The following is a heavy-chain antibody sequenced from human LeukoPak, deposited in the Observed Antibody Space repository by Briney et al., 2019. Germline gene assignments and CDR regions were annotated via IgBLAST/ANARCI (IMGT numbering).Heavy chain of an antibody. CDR2: INPSGGST. CDR1: VYTFTSYY. CDR3: ARSPGYYYDSSGYSSIDY. J-gene: IGHJ4*02. D-gene: IGHD3-22*01. V-gene: IGHV1-46*01. Sequence: ASVKVSCKASVYTFTSYYMHWVRQAPGQGLEWMGIINPSGGSTSYAQKLQGRITMTTDTSTSTAYMELRSLRSDDTAVYYCARSPGYYYDSSGYSSIDYWGQGTLVTVSS.